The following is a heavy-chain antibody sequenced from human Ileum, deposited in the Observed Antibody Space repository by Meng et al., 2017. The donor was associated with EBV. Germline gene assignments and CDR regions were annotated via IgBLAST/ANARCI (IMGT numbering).Heavy chain of an antibody. Sequence: QLPLQEPRPGLVKPSEPLSLPCTVSGGSISSTTYYWGWIRQPPGKGLEWIASIYYSGTSYYDPSLKSRVTISIDTSKNQFSLKLNSVTAADTALYFCASHYFYGSGAYRPFDSWGQGTLVTVSS. D-gene: IGHD3-10*01. J-gene: IGHJ5*01. CDR2: IYYSGTS. CDR1: GGSISSTTYY. CDR3: ASHYFYGSGAYRPFDS. V-gene: IGHV4-39*01.